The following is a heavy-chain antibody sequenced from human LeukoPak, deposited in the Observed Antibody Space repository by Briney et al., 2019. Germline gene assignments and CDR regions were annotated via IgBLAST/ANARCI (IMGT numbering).Heavy chain of an antibody. J-gene: IGHJ4*02. D-gene: IGHD6-6*01. CDR2: INPNSGGT. CDR3: ARDMPAYSSSAGDY. Sequence: ASVKVSCKASGYTFTGYYMHWVRQAPGQGLEWMGWINPNSGGTNYAQKFQGRVTMTRDTPISTAYMELSRLRSDDTAVYYCARDMPAYSSSAGDYWGQGTLVTVSS. CDR1: GYTFTGYY. V-gene: IGHV1-2*02.